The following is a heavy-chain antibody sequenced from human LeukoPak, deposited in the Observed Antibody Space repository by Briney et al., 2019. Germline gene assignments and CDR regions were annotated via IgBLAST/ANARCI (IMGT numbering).Heavy chain of an antibody. CDR2: IAGGGSST. CDR1: GFTVSFYA. Sequence: GGSLRLSCAASGFTVSFYAMSWVRQAPGKGLEWVSVIAGGGSSTYYADSVKGRFTISRDNSKNTLYLQMNSLRVEDTAVYYCVKDPDPRYCSSTSCSPIWGQGTVVTVSS. CDR3: VKDPDPRYCSSTSCSPI. D-gene: IGHD2-2*01. V-gene: IGHV3-23*01. J-gene: IGHJ3*02.